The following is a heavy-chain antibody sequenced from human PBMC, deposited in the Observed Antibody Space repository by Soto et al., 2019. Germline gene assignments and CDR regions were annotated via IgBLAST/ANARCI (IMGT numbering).Heavy chain of an antibody. CDR2: INPGSGVT. CDR3: ARVAGHKNARFDT. V-gene: IGHV1-2*02. D-gene: IGHD2-15*01. Sequence: ASVKVSCKASGYSFTKYHIHWVRQAPGQGLEWMGWINPGSGVTNQAQKFQRRVTMTRDTSITTTYMELNSLTSDDTAVYYCARVAGHKNARFDTWGQGAMVTFYS. CDR1: GYSFTKYH. J-gene: IGHJ4*02.